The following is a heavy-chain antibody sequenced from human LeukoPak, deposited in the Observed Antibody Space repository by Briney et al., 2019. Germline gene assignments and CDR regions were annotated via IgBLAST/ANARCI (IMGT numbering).Heavy chain of an antibody. CDR1: GYSISSGYY. D-gene: IGHD6-13*01. CDR2: IYHSGST. CDR3: ARDHLAAASYYYYGMDV. Sequence: SETLSLTCTVSGYSISSGYYWGWIRQPPGKGLEWIGSIYHSGSTYYNPSLKSGVTISVDTSKNQFSLKLSSVTAADAAVYYCARDHLAAASYYYYGMDVWGQGTTVTVSS. V-gene: IGHV4-38-2*02. J-gene: IGHJ6*02.